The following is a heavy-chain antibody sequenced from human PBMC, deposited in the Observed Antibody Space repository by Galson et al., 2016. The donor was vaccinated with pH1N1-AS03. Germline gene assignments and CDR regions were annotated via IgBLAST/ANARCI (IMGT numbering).Heavy chain of an antibody. J-gene: IGHJ4*02. CDR3: GGWFLWDLFY. Sequence: ETLSLTCSVSGGSTTSHYWTWIRQPPGKGLEWIGYVFYTGSTYYNPSLKSRLTISVDESKNQFSLKLSSVTAADTAVYYCGGWFLWDLFYWGQGTLVTVSS. V-gene: IGHV4-59*11. CDR1: GGSTTSHY. CDR2: VFYTGST. D-gene: IGHD3-3*01.